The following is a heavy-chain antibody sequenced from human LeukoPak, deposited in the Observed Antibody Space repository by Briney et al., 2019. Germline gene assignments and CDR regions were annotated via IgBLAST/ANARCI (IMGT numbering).Heavy chain of an antibody. Sequence: PSESLSLPCTVSGGSLSRSSSCWGSVRRPPGKGLGWLGSIYYSVGPYNNPSLKSRVTISEDTAKNQPALKLSSVTAADTAVYYCARGPGYCTNGVRFGRGVTHNDYWGQGTLVTVSS. CDR3: ARGPGYCTNGVRFGRGVTHNDY. J-gene: IGHJ4*02. D-gene: IGHD2-8*01. CDR1: GGSLSRSSSC. CDR2: IYYSVGP. V-gene: IGHV4-39*01.